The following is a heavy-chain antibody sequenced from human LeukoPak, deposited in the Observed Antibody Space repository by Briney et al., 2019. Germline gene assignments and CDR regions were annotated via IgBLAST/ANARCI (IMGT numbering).Heavy chain of an antibody. CDR3: ARDRLIQLERHPGNYYYGMDV. Sequence: SETLSLTCTVSGGSISSSYWSWIRQPAGKGLEWIGRIYTSESTNYNPSLKSRVTMSVDTSKNQFSLKLSSVAAADTAVYYCARDRLIQLERHPGNYYYGMDVWGQGTTVTVSS. V-gene: IGHV4-4*07. J-gene: IGHJ6*02. D-gene: IGHD1-1*01. CDR1: GGSISSSY. CDR2: IYTSEST.